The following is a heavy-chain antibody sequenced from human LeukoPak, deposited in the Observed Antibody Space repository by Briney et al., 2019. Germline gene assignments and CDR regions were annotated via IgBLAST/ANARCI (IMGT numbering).Heavy chain of an antibody. J-gene: IGHJ4*02. CDR3: VRHLGYSYGPGDY. V-gene: IGHV4-39*01. D-gene: IGHD5-18*01. Sequence: SEAPSLTCTVSGGSISSSNHYWGWIRQPPGKGLEWLGSFYYSGNTYYNPSLKSRVTISVDTSKNQFSLRLTSVTAADTAVYYCVRHLGYSYGPGDYWGQGTLVTVSS. CDR2: FYYSGNT. CDR1: GGSISSSNHY.